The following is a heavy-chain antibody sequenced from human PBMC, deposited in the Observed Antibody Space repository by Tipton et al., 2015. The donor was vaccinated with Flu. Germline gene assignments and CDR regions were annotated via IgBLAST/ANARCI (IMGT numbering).Heavy chain of an antibody. Sequence: SLRLSCAASGFTFSRYGMNWVRQAPGKGLEWVASISSSSAYMYYGDSVKGRFTISRDSAKNSVYLQMNSLRAEDTGVYYCAREHYGDHYYGMDLWGQGTTVTVSS. CDR2: ISSSSAYM. J-gene: IGHJ6*02. CDR3: AREHYGDHYYGMDL. D-gene: IGHD4-17*01. V-gene: IGHV3-21*06. CDR1: GFTFSRYG.